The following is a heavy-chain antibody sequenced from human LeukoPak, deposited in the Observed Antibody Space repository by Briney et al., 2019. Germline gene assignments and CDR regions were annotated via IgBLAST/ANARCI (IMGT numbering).Heavy chain of an antibody. CDR3: AKDAQRGFDYSNSLEY. Sequence: PGRSLRLSCAAAGFTFSHYGMHWVRQAPGKGLEWVAVIWSDGTNKYYAESVKGRFTISRDDSGNTVYLQMNSLRPEDTGVYHCAKDAQRGFDYSNSLEYWGQGTPVTVST. CDR2: IWSDGTNK. V-gene: IGHV3-33*06. J-gene: IGHJ4*02. CDR1: GFTFSHYG. D-gene: IGHD4-11*01.